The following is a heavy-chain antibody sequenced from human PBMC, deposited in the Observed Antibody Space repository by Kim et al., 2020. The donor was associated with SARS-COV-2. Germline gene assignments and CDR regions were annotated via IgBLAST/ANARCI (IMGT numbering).Heavy chain of an antibody. Sequence: SVKVSCKASGGTFSSYTISWVRQAPGQGLEWMGRIIPILGIANYAQKFQGRVTITADKSTSTAYMELSSLRSEDTAVYYCARAPIAALTYFDYWGQGTLVTVSS. J-gene: IGHJ4*02. CDR3: ARAPIAALTYFDY. D-gene: IGHD6-25*01. CDR1: GGTFSSYT. V-gene: IGHV1-69*02. CDR2: IIPILGIA.